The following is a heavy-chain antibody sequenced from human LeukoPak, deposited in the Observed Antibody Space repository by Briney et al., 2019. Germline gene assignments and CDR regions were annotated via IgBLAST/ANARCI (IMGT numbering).Heavy chain of an antibody. CDR2: IKQDGSEK. D-gene: IGHD3-10*01. CDR1: GFTFSSYW. CDR3: ARVGGGFGELLSYYYYYYMDV. J-gene: IGHJ6*03. Sequence: PGGSLRLSCAASGFTFSSYWMSWVRQATGKGLEWVANIKQDGSEKYYVDSVKGRFTISRDNAKNSLYLQMNSLRAEDTAVYYCARVGGGFGELLSYYYYYYMDVWGKGTTVTISS. V-gene: IGHV3-7*01.